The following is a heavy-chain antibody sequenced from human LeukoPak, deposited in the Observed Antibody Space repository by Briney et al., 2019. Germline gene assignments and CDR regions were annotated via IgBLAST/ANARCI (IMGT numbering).Heavy chain of an antibody. J-gene: IGHJ4*02. CDR2: ISSSSSTI. CDR3: ARVWSSGYTKDY. D-gene: IGHD3-22*01. CDR1: GFTFSSYS. Sequence: GGSLRLSCAASGFTFSSYSIDWVRQAPGKGLEWLSYISSSSSTIYYADSVKGRFTISRDNAKNSVYLQMNSLRAEDTADYYCARVWSSGYTKDYWGQGTLVTVSS. V-gene: IGHV3-48*04.